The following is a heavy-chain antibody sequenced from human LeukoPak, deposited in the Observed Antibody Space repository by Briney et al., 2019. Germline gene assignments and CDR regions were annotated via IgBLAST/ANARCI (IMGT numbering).Heavy chain of an antibody. J-gene: IGHJ6*02. CDR1: GFTFSSYA. CDR3: AREGYCGGDCYSDYYYYYGMDV. Sequence: GGCLRLSCAASGFTFSSYAMHWVREAPGKGLEWVAVVSYDGSNKYYADSVKGRFTISRDNSKNTLYLQMNSLRAEDTAVYYCAREGYCGGDCYSDYYYYYGMDVWGQGTTVTVSS. D-gene: IGHD2-21*02. V-gene: IGHV3-30-3*01. CDR2: VSYDGSNK.